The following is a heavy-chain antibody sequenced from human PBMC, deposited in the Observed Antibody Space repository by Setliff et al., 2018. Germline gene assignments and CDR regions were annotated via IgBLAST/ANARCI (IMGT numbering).Heavy chain of an antibody. D-gene: IGHD3-10*01. V-gene: IGHV4-39*01. J-gene: IGHJ4*02. CDR3: ARQAGLRGYYGSNSLYYFDF. CDR1: DDSFTSSRYY. CDR2: ISYSGTP. Sequence: PSETLSLTCTVSDDSFTSSRYYWGWIRQAPGSGLEWIGSISYSGTPYYNASVESRVTISVDTSKNQFSLRLSSVTAADTAVYYCARQAGLRGYYGSNSLYYFDFWGQGTLVTVSS.